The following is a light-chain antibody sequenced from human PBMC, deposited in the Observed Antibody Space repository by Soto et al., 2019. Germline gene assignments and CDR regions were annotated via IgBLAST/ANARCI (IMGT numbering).Light chain of an antibody. Sequence: DIQVTQSPSSLSASVGDTITITCRASQNIRTYLSCYQQKTGKAPNLLIYEASDSQSGVPSRFSGSGSGTDFTLTITSLQPEDFSIYYCQQSFYAPPTFGQGTKVDIK. V-gene: IGKV1-39*01. J-gene: IGKJ1*01. CDR3: QQSFYAPPT. CDR2: EAS. CDR1: QNIRTY.